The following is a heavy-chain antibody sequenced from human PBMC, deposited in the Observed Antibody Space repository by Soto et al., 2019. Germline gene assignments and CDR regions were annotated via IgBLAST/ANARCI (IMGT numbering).Heavy chain of an antibody. V-gene: IGHV4-34*01. CDR3: ARGAASSIAAPIKTYYSYMDV. CDR2: INHSGST. J-gene: IGHJ6*03. Sequence: SETLSLTCAVYGGSFSGYYWSWIRQPPGKGLEWIGEINHSGSTNYNPSLKSRVTISVDTSKNQFSLKLSSVTAADTAVYYCARGAASSIAAPIKTYYSYMDVWGKGTTVTVSS. D-gene: IGHD6-6*01. CDR1: GGSFSGYY.